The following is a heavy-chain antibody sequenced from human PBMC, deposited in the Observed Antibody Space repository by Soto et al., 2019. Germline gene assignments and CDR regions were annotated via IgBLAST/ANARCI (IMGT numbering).Heavy chain of an antibody. J-gene: IGHJ5*02. CDR2: IYHSGST. CDR1: GASFRRGNYS. D-gene: IGHD6-13*01. Sequence: SETLSLTCAVSGASFRRGNYSWWWLRQPPGKGPEWIGYIYHSGSTHYNPSLKSRVTISVDRSKNQFSQKLSSVTAADTAVYYCARVSSSWSNWFDPWGQGTLVTVSS. V-gene: IGHV4-30-2*01. CDR3: ARVSSSWSNWFDP.